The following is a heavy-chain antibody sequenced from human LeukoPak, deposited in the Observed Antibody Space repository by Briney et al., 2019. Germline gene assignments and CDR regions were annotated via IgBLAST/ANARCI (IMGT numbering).Heavy chain of an antibody. CDR3: AVFVAAAGIFDY. J-gene: IGHJ4*02. Sequence: SVKVSCKASGGTFSSYAISWVRQAPGQGLEWMGGIIPIFGTANYAQKFQGRVTITTDESTSTAYMELSSLRSEDTAVYYCAVFVAAAGIFDYWGQGTLVTVSS. CDR2: IIPIFGTA. CDR1: GGTFSSYA. V-gene: IGHV1-69*05. D-gene: IGHD6-13*01.